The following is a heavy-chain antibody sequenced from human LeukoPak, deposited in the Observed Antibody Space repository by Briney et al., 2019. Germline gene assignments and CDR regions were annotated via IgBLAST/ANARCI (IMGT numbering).Heavy chain of an antibody. D-gene: IGHD6-19*01. CDR3: AKAYSASEQWLVRGFDY. CDR1: GFTFSSYA. Sequence: PGGSLRLSCAASGFTFSSYAMSWVRQAPGKGLEWVSAISGSGGSTYYADSVKGRFTISRDNSKNTLYLQMNSLRAEDTAVYYCAKAYSASEQWLVRGFDYWGQGTLVTVSS. J-gene: IGHJ4*02. V-gene: IGHV3-23*01. CDR2: ISGSGGST.